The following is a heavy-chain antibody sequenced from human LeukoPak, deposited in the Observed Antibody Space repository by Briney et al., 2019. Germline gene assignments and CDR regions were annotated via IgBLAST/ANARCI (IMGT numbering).Heavy chain of an antibody. CDR1: GGSIRSYY. CDR2: LYYSGST. V-gene: IGHV4-59*01. J-gene: IGHJ4*02. D-gene: IGHD3-22*01. CDR3: ARGSYYDRPSRSRVEY. Sequence: SETLSLTCSVSGGSIRSYYWSWIRQPPGKGLEWIGYLYYSGSTNYNPSLKSRVTISVDTSKNQFSLKLTSVTAADTAVYYCARGSYYDRPSRSRVEYWGQGTLVTVSS.